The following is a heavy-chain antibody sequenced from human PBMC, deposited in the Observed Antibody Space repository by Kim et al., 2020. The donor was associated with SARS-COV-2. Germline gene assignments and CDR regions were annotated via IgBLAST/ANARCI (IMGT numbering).Heavy chain of an antibody. D-gene: IGHD6-6*01. J-gene: IGHJ5*02. Sequence: GRFTISRDNSKNTLYLQMNSLRAEDTAVYYCARDLVAGRVYSSSSFWFDPWGQGTLVTVSS. CDR3: ARDLVAGRVYSSSSFWFDP. V-gene: IGHV3-30*07.